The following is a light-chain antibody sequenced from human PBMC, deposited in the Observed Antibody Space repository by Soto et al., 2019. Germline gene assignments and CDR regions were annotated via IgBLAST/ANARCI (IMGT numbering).Light chain of an antibody. CDR1: ESISGW. Sequence: DIEMTQSPSTLSASIGDGVTITCRASESISGWLAWYQQQPGKAPKLLIYDASNLESGVPSRFSGSGSGTEFTLAISSLQPDDFATYYCQQYNNYPRTFGQGTKVEI. CDR3: QQYNNYPRT. V-gene: IGKV1-5*01. CDR2: DAS. J-gene: IGKJ1*01.